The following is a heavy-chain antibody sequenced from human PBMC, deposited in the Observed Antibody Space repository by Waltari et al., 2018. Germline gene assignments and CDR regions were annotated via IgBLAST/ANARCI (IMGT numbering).Heavy chain of an antibody. D-gene: IGHD6-6*01. J-gene: IGHJ3*02. V-gene: IGHV4-34*01. CDR1: GGSFSGYY. CDR2: INHSGST. CDR3: ARGLPPIAARPVGADAFDI. Sequence: QVQLQQWGAGLLKPSETLSLTCAVYGGSFSGYYWSWIRQPPGKGLEWIGEINHSGSTNYNPSLKSRVTISVDTSKNQFSLKLSSVTAADTAVYYCARGLPPIAARPVGADAFDIWGQGTMVTVSS.